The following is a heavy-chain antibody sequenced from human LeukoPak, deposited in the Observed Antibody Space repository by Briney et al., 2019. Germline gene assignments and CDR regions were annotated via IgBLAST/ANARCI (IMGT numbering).Heavy chain of an antibody. J-gene: IGHJ6*04. CDR1: GFTLSSYW. Sequence: VGSLRLSCEASGFTLSSYWMKWVRQAPGKGLEWVATVSEAGSGKYFVASVKDRFTISRDSANNTLYLETDSLTVDDTAVYFWARDDGDVWGKGTTVTVSS. CDR3: ARDDGDV. V-gene: IGHV3-7*01. CDR2: VSEAGSGK.